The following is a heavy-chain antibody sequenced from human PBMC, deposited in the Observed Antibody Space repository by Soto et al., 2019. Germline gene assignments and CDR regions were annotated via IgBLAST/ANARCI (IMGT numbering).Heavy chain of an antibody. CDR1: GGSISGYY. Sequence: QVQLQESGPGLVKPSETLSLTCTVSGGSISGYYWSWIRQPPGKGLEWIGYIYYSGSTSYNPSLKSRLTISVDTSKNQFSLRLTSVTAADTAVYYCAREDSSGHKFFDYWGQGTLVTVSS. V-gene: IGHV4-59*01. D-gene: IGHD3-22*01. J-gene: IGHJ4*02. CDR2: IYYSGST. CDR3: AREDSSGHKFFDY.